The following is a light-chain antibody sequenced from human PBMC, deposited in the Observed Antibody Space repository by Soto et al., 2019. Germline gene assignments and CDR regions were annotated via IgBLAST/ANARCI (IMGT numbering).Light chain of an antibody. Sequence: EIVLTQSPGTLSLSPGERDTLSCRASQSGSSSTYLAWYQQKPGQAPRLLIYGASSRATGIPDRFSGSGSGTDFTLTISRLEPEDFAVYYWHQYGSSPSYTFGQGTKLEI. V-gene: IGKV3-20*01. CDR2: GAS. J-gene: IGKJ2*01. CDR3: HQYGSSPSYT. CDR1: QSGSSSTY.